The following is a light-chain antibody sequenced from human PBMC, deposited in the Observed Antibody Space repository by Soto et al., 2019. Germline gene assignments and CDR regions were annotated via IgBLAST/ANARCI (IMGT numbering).Light chain of an antibody. CDR1: TNDIGGYNY. V-gene: IGLV2-14*01. J-gene: IGLJ3*02. Sequence: QSVLTQPASVSGSPGQSITISCSGTTNDIGGYNYVSWYQHHPGKVPKVIIYEVRNRPSGVSNRFSGSKSGNTASLTISGLQSEDEAAYYCCSYTISATLVFGGGTKLTVL. CDR2: EVR. CDR3: CSYTISATLV.